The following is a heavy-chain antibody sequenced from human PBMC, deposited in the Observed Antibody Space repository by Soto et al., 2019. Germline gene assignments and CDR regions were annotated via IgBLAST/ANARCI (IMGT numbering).Heavy chain of an antibody. Sequence: SGNLSLTGVVFGGSFRGYKWSGIGQRPGKGVDWNGEISHRGRTNYNPSPKRRATKSVDTSKNKFSLKQSSVTGAGTAVYYCASGSGIAVAGTGYYYHGLDVWGQGTTVTVSS. CDR1: GGSFRGYK. J-gene: IGHJ6*02. CDR2: ISHRGRT. D-gene: IGHD6-19*01. CDR3: ASGSGIAVAGTGYYYHGLDV. V-gene: IGHV4-34*01.